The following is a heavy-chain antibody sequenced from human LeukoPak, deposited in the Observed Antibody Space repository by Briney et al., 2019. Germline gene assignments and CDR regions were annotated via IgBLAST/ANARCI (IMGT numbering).Heavy chain of an antibody. CDR1: GFTFSSYG. D-gene: IGHD3-10*01. CDR2: ISYDGSNK. CDR3: AKVLWFGELVGQPFDY. Sequence: SGGSLRLSCAASGFTFSSYGMHWVRQAPGKGLEWVAVISYDGSNKYYADSVKGRFTISRDNSKNTLYLQMNSLRAEDTAVYYCAKVLWFGELVGQPFDYWGQGTLVTVSS. J-gene: IGHJ4*02. V-gene: IGHV3-30*18.